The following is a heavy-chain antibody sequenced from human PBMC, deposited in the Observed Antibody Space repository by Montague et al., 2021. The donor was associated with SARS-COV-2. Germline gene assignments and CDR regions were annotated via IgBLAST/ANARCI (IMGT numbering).Heavy chain of an antibody. J-gene: IGHJ4*02. CDR3: ARAGGGTVFDH. D-gene: IGHD2-15*01. CDR1: GDPLSSGGARYA. Sequence: TLSLTCAVSGDPLSSGGARYAWSWIRQPPGKGLEWIGNIYHTGSTFHNPSLRSRLTLSVDKSRNALSLTLGSVTAADTAVYFCARAGGGTVFDHWGQGTLATVSS. V-gene: IGHV4-30-2*01. CDR2: IYHTGST.